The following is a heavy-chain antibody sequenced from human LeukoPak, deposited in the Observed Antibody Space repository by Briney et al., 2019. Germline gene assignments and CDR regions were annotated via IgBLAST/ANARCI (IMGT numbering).Heavy chain of an antibody. CDR2: VYYSGST. D-gene: IGHD4-17*01. J-gene: IGHJ5*02. V-gene: IGHV4-59*01. CDR3: ARGGTTVTPGLLWFDP. CDR1: GGSISSYY. Sequence: PSETLSLTCTVSGGSISSYYWSWIRQPPGKGLEWIGHVYYSGSTNYNPSLKSRVTISVDTSKNQFSLKLSSVTAADTAVYYCARGGTTVTPGLLWFDPWGQGTLVTVSS.